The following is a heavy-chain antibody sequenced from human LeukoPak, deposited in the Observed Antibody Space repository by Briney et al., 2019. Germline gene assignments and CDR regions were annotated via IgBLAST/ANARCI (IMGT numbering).Heavy chain of an antibody. D-gene: IGHD1-1*01. CDR3: TAGTGRSDFDY. Sequence: GGSLRLSCTASGFTFNNAWMSWVRQAPGKGLEWVGRIKTKTDAGTTDYATPVRGRFTISRDDSKDTLYLQMNSLKTEDTAMYYCTAGTGRSDFDYWGQGTLVTASS. CDR2: IKTKTDAGTT. CDR1: GFTFNNAW. V-gene: IGHV3-15*01. J-gene: IGHJ4*02.